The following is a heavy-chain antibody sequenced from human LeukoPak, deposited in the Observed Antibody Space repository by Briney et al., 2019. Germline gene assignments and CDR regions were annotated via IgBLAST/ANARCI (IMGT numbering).Heavy chain of an antibody. Sequence: ASVKVSSKPSGYTFTSYGISRVRQAPGQGLEWMGWISAYNGNTNYAQKLQGRVTMTTDTSTSTAYMELRSLRSDDTAVYYCARRDFQWLEFQHWGQGTLVTVSS. D-gene: IGHD5-12*01. CDR3: ARRDFQWLEFQH. V-gene: IGHV1-18*01. CDR1: GYTFTSYG. J-gene: IGHJ1*01. CDR2: ISAYNGNT.